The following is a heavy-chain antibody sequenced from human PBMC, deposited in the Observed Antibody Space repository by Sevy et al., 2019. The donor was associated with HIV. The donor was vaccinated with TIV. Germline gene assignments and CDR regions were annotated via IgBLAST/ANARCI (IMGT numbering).Heavy chain of an antibody. CDR3: ARGGGNGWYYFDY. CDR2: IIPILGST. CDR1: GGTFRSYS. D-gene: IGHD6-19*01. V-gene: IGHV1-69*13. J-gene: IGHJ4*02. Sequence: ASVKVSCKASGGTFRSYSISWVRQAPGQGLEWMGGIIPILGSTNYAQKFQGRVTITADESTNTAYMELNSLRSEDTAVYYCARGGGNGWYYFDYWGQETLVTVSS.